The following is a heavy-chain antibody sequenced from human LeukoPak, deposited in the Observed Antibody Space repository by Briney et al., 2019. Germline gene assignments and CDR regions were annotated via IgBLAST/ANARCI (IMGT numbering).Heavy chain of an antibody. CDR1: GFTFSDHY. CDR2: ISHTGTTI. CDR3: AREGYSSGWYGGGDDAFDI. Sequence: PGGSLRLSCAASGFTFSDHYMSWIRQAPGKGLEWVSYISHTGTTIYYADSVKGRFTLSRDNARNSLYLQMNSLRAEDTAVYYCAREGYSSGWYGGGDDAFDIWGQGTMVTVSS. J-gene: IGHJ3*02. D-gene: IGHD6-19*01. V-gene: IGHV3-11*04.